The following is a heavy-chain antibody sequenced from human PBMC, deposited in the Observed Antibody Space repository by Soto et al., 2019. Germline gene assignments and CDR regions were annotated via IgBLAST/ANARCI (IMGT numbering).Heavy chain of an antibody. Sequence: SETLSLTCTVSGGSVSSSSYYWGWIRQPPGKGLEWIGSMYYSGSTYCNPSLKSRVTISMDMSKNQFSLTVRSVTATDTALYYVVSRRWGSHYFDYWGKGTLVTVSS. V-gene: IGHV4-39*01. D-gene: IGHD3-16*01. CDR3: VSRRWGSHYFDY. CDR2: MYYSGST. J-gene: IGHJ4*02. CDR1: GGSVSSSSYY.